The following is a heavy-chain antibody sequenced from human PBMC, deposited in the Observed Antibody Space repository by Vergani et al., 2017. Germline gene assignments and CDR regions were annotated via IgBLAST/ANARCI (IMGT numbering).Heavy chain of an antibody. CDR3: ARGQVAGIFGLDY. CDR1: GFTFSSYA. D-gene: IGHD3-10*01. V-gene: IGHV3-23*01. CDR2: VSGSGGDT. Sequence: EVQLLESGGGLVQPGGSLRLSCAASGFTFSSYAMSWVRQAPGKGLEWVSVVSGSGGDTFYADSVKGRFTISRDNSKNTLYLQMNSLRAEDTAVYYCARGQVAGIFGLDYWGQGTLVTVSS. J-gene: IGHJ4*02.